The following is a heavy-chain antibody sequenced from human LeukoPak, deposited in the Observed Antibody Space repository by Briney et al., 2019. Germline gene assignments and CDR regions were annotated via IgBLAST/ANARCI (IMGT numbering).Heavy chain of an antibody. CDR1: GFTVSSNS. V-gene: IGHV3-53*05. D-gene: IGHD3-22*01. J-gene: IGHJ6*03. Sequence: GGSLRLSCTVSGFTVSSNSMSWVRQAPGKGLEWVSFIYSGGNTHYSDSVKGRFTISRDNSKNTLYLQMNSLRSEDTAVYYCARAISSGYYKRYYYYMDVWGKGTTVTVSS. CDR2: IYSGGNT. CDR3: ARAISSGYYKRYYYYMDV.